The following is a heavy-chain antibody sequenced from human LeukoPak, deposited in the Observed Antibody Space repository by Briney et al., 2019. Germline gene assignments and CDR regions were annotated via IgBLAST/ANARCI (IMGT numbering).Heavy chain of an antibody. CDR1: GGSISSYY. J-gene: IGHJ4*02. CDR2: IYYSGST. Sequence: SETLSLTCTVSGGSISSYYWSWIRQPPGKGLEWIGYIYYSGSTNYNPSLKSRVAISVDTSKNQFSLKLSSVTAADTAVYYCARHGDYGGNVAFDYWGQGNLVTVSS. D-gene: IGHD4-17*01. CDR3: ARHGDYGGNVAFDY. V-gene: IGHV4-59*08.